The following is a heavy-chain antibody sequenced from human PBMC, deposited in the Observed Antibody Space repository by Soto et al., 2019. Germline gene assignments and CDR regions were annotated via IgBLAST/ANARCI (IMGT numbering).Heavy chain of an antibody. CDR2: ISAYNGNT. V-gene: IGHV1-18*01. D-gene: IGHD3-3*01. Sequence: PGESLKISCKASGYTFTSYGISWVRQAPGQGLEWMGWISAYNGNTNYAQKLQGRVTMTTDTSTSTAYMELRSLRSDDTAVYYCARIEMATIFEGAPYYWGQGTLVTVSS. CDR3: ARIEMATIFEGAPYY. J-gene: IGHJ4*02. CDR1: GYTFTSYG.